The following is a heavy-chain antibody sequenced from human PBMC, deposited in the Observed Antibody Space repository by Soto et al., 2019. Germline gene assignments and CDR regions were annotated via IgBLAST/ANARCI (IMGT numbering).Heavy chain of an antibody. J-gene: IGHJ4*02. Sequence: SETLSLTCTVSGGSISSSSYYWGWIRQPPGKGLEWIGSIYYSGSTYYNPSLKSRVTISVDTSKNQFSLKLSSVTAADTAVYYCARKGRKWFPLNYWGQGTLVTVSS. D-gene: IGHD3-22*01. CDR2: IYYSGST. CDR3: ARKGRKWFPLNY. V-gene: IGHV4-39*01. CDR1: GGSISSSSYY.